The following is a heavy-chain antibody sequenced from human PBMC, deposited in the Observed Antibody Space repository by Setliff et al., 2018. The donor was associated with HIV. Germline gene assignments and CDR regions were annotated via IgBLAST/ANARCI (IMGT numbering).Heavy chain of an antibody. D-gene: IGHD1-26*01. Sequence: SVKVSCKASGGTFSSYGISWVRQAPGQGLEWMGGIIPIFGTPNYAQKFQDRVTITADESATTAYMELSSLRSEDTAVYYCARGATAHGYYYMDVWGKGTAVTVSS. CDR1: GGTFSSYG. CDR3: ARGATAHGYYYMDV. CDR2: IIPIFGTP. J-gene: IGHJ6*03. V-gene: IGHV1-69*13.